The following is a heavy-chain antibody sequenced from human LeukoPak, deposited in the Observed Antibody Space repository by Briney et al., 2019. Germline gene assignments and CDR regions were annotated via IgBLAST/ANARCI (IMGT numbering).Heavy chain of an antibody. V-gene: IGHV3-7*01. D-gene: IGHD3-16*01. CDR3: ASQSFARFDP. J-gene: IGHJ5*02. Sequence: PGGSLRLSCVASGFTFNGKWMSWVRQAPGKGREWVGNIQPDGSEQYPVDSVKGRFTISRDNARNSLFLQMNSRRVEDTAVYYCASQSFARFDPWGQGTLVTVSS. CDR2: IQPDGSEQ. CDR1: GFTFNGKW.